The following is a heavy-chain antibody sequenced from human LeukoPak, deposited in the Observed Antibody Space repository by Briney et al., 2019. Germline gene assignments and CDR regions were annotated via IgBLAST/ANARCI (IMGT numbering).Heavy chain of an antibody. CDR2: INPSGGST. CDR1: GYTFTSYY. CDR3: ASDSRPSYDSSGYYYPGDY. J-gene: IGHJ4*02. Sequence: GASVKVSCKASGYTFTSYYMHWVRQAPGQGLEWMAIINPSGGSTSYAQKFQGRVTMTRDTSTSTVYMELSSLRSEDTAVYYCASDSRPSYDSSGYYYPGDYWGQGTLVTVSS. V-gene: IGHV1-46*01. D-gene: IGHD3-22*01.